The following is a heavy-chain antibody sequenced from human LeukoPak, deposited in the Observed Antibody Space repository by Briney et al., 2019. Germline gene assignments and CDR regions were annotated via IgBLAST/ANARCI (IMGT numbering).Heavy chain of an antibody. Sequence: SVKVSCKASGGTFSSYAISRVRQAPGQGLEWMGRIIPIFGTANYAQKFQGRVTITTDESTSTAYMELSSLRSEDTAVYYCARGPLSRYCSGGSCSDTAMVLVFDYWGQGTLSPSPQ. J-gene: IGHJ4*02. CDR3: ARGPLSRYCSGGSCSDTAMVLVFDY. CDR2: IIPIFGTA. D-gene: IGHD2-15*01. CDR1: GGTFSSYA. V-gene: IGHV1-69*05.